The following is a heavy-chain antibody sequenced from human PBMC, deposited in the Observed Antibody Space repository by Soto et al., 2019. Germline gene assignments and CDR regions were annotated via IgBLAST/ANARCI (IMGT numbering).Heavy chain of an antibody. D-gene: IGHD3-3*01. V-gene: IGHV1-18*01. Sequence: ASVKVSCKASGYTFTSYGISWVRQAPGQGLEWMGWISAYNGNTNYAQKLQGRVTMTTDTSTSTAYMELRSLRSDDTAVYYCARDRVRITIFGVVMGLFDPCAQGTLVTVSS. CDR1: GYTFTSYG. J-gene: IGHJ5*02. CDR2: ISAYNGNT. CDR3: ARDRVRITIFGVVMGLFDP.